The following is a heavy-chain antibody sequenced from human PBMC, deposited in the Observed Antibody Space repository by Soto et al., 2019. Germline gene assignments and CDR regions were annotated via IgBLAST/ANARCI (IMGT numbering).Heavy chain of an antibody. CDR3: ASARRGYDDYFDY. V-gene: IGHV4-31*03. J-gene: IGHJ4*02. D-gene: IGHD5-12*01. CDR2: IYYSGST. Sequence: PSETLSLTCTVSGGSVSSGGYYWSWIRQDPGKGLEWIAYIYYSGSTYYNPSLKSRVTISVDTSKNQFSLKLSSVTAADTAVYYCASARRGYDDYFDYWGQGTLVTVSS. CDR1: GGSVSSGGYY.